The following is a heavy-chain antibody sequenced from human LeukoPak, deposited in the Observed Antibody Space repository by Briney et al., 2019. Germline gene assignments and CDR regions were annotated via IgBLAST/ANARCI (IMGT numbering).Heavy chain of an antibody. CDR1: GGSISSYY. J-gene: IGHJ3*02. CDR3: ARKIGYCSSTSCRPAFDI. V-gene: IGHV4-59*08. Sequence: PSETLSLTCTVSGGSISSYYWSWIRQPPGKGLEWIGYFYYSGSTNYNPSLKSRVTIAVDTSKNQFSLKLSSVTAAGTAVYFCARKIGYCSSTSCRPAFDIWGQGTMVTVSS. CDR2: FYYSGST. D-gene: IGHD2-2*01.